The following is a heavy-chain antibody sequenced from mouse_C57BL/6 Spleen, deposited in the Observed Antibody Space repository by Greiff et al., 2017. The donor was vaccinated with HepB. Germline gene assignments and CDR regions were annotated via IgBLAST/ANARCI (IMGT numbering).Heavy chain of an antibody. Sequence: EVKLQESGPGLVKPSPSLSLTCSVTGYSITSGYYWNWIRQFPGNQLEWMGYISYDGSNNYNPSLKNRISITRYTSKNQFFLKLTSVTTEDTATYYWARYAMDYWGQGTSVTVSS. CDR1: GYSITSGYY. CDR2: ISYDGSN. CDR3: ARYAMDY. V-gene: IGHV3-6*01. J-gene: IGHJ4*01.